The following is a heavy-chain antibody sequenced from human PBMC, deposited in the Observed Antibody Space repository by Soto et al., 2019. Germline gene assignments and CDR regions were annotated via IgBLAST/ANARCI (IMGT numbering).Heavy chain of an antibody. CDR2: VSSDGNNK. CDR3: AKDRVIQLLPIWPDP. Sequence: QEHLVESGGGVLQPGTSLRLSCAASGFSFSKYGMHWVRQAPGKGLEWVAFVSSDGNNKYYGDSVKGRFTISRDNSKNMVFLQVDRLRVDDTAVYYCAKDRVIQLLPIWPDPWGQGTLVTVSS. D-gene: IGHD2-2*01. J-gene: IGHJ5*02. V-gene: IGHV3-30*18. CDR1: GFSFSKYG.